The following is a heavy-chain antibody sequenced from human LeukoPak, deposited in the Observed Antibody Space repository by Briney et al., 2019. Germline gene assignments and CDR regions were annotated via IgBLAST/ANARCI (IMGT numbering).Heavy chain of an antibody. CDR2: ISGSGGST. D-gene: IGHD3-10*01. Sequence: GGSLRLSCAASGFTFSSYAMSWVRQAPGKGLEGVSAISGSGGSTYYADSVKGRFTISRDNSKNTLYLQMNSLRAEDTAVYYCAKDSTMVRGVSFDYWGQGTLVTVSS. CDR3: AKDSTMVRGVSFDY. CDR1: GFTFSSYA. V-gene: IGHV3-23*01. J-gene: IGHJ4*02.